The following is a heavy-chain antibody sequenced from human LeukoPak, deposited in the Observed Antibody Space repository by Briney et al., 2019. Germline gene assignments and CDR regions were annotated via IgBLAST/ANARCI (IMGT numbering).Heavy chain of an antibody. J-gene: IGHJ4*02. D-gene: IGHD3-22*01. CDR2: ISYDGSNK. CDR3: ARDLGYYYYDSSGYSPY. Sequence: GGSLRLSCAASGFTFSSYAMHWVRQAPGKGLEWVAVISYDGSNKYYADSVKGRFTISRDNSKNTLYLQMNSLRAEDTAVYYCARDLGYYYYDSSGYSPYWGQGTLVTVSS. CDR1: GFTFSSYA. V-gene: IGHV3-30*04.